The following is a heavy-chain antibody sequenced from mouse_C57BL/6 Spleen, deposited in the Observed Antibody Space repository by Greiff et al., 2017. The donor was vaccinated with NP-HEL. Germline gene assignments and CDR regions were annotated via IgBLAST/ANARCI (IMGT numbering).Heavy chain of an antibody. CDR2: INPNNGGT. Sequence: DVQLQQSGPELVKPGASVKISCKASGYTFTDYYMNWVKQSHGKSLEWIGDINPNNGGTSYNQKFKGKATLTVDKSSSTAYMELRSLTSEDSAVYYCARMRVYGNYPYYAMDYWGQGTSVTVSS. J-gene: IGHJ4*01. D-gene: IGHD2-1*01. CDR1: GYTFTDYY. CDR3: ARMRVYGNYPYYAMDY. V-gene: IGHV1-26*01.